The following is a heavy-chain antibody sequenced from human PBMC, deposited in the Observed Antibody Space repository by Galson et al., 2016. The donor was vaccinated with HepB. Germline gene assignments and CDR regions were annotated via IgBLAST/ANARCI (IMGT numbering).Heavy chain of an antibody. J-gene: IGHJ3*02. CDR3: AKPIVGAVFHAFDT. CDR1: GFTFTSYA. CDR2: IGAGGGST. V-gene: IGHV3-23*01. Sequence: SLRLSCAASGFTFTSYAMSWVRQAPGKGLEWVSTIGAGGGSTYYADSVKGRFTISRDNSKNTLYLQMSSLRAEDTAAYYCAKPIVGAVFHAFDTWGQGTMVTVSS. D-gene: IGHD1-26*01.